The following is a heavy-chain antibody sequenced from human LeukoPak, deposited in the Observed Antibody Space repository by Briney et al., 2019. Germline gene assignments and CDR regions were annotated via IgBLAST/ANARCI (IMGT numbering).Heavy chain of an antibody. CDR2: IKEDGSRR. Sequence: PGGSLRLSCTASGFSLSGYWMSWVRQAPGKGPEWLANIKEDGSRRYYSESVRGRFTISRDNSENSLHLQMNSLRAEDTAVYYCATHWRGRWGQGTLVTVSS. CDR3: ATHWRGR. V-gene: IGHV3-7*03. J-gene: IGHJ4*02. D-gene: IGHD1-1*01. CDR1: GFSLSGYW.